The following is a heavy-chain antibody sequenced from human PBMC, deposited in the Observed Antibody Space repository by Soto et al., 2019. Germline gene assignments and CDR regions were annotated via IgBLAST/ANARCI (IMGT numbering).Heavy chain of an antibody. CDR3: ARGLITGSHYSGGWYYFDS. J-gene: IGHJ4*02. CDR2: INHSGST. V-gene: IGHV4-34*01. CDR1: GGSFSGYY. D-gene: IGHD6-19*01. Sequence: PSETLSLTCAVYGGSFSGYYWSWIRQPPGKGLEWIGEINHSGSTNYNPSLKSRVTISVDTSKNQFSLILSSVTAADTAVYYCARGLITGSHYSGGWYYFDSWGQGTQVTVS.